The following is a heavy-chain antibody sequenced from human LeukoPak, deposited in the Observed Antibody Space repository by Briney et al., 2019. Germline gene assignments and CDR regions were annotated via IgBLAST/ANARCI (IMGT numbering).Heavy chain of an antibody. J-gene: IGHJ4*02. V-gene: IGHV3-48*03. CDR2: ITSSGSTI. Sequence: PGGSLRLSCAASGFTFSSYEMNWVRQAPGKGLEWVSYITSSGSTIYYADSVTGRFTISRDNAKNSLYLQMNSLRAEDTAVYYCARQLGTTSFDYWGQGTLVTVSS. CDR1: GFTFSSYE. CDR3: ARQLGTTSFDY. D-gene: IGHD4-17*01.